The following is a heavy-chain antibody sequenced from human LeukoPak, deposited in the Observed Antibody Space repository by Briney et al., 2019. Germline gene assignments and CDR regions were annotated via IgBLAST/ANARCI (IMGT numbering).Heavy chain of an antibody. Sequence: GGSLRLSCAASGFTVSSNYMSWARQAPGKGLEWVSVIYSGGSTYYADSVKGRFTISRHNSKNTLYLQMNSLRAEDTAVYYCARVAGGSYSSWGQGTLVTVSS. D-gene: IGHD1-26*01. CDR1: GFTVSSNY. CDR3: ARVAGGSYSS. J-gene: IGHJ4*02. CDR2: IYSGGST. V-gene: IGHV3-53*04.